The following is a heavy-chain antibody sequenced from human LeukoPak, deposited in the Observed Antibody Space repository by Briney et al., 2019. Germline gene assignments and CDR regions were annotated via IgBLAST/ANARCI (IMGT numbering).Heavy chain of an antibody. D-gene: IGHD3-3*01. CDR1: GFTFGDYA. Sequence: GGSLRLSCTASGFTFGDYAMSWVRQAPGKGLEWVGFIRSKAYGGTTEHAASVKGRFTISRDDSKSIAYLQMNSLKTEDTAVYSCTRAAYYDFWSGYYFWGQGTLVTVSS. V-gene: IGHV3-49*04. CDR2: IRSKAYGGTT. J-gene: IGHJ4*02. CDR3: TRAAYYDFWSGYYF.